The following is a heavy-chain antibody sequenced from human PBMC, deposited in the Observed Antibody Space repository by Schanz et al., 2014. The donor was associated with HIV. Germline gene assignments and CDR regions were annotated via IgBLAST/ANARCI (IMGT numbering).Heavy chain of an antibody. CDR1: GFTFSSYA. CDR2: ISGSGAGT. Sequence: EVQLLESGGGLVQPGGSLRLSCAASGFTFSSYAMSWVRQAPGKGLEWVSTISGSGAGTYYADSVKGRFTISRDNSKNTLFLQMNSLRAKDTALYYCAKDMGGVVPAAPFYYYGMDVWGQGTTVTVSS. V-gene: IGHV3-23*01. D-gene: IGHD2-2*01. CDR3: AKDMGGVVPAAPFYYYGMDV. J-gene: IGHJ6*02.